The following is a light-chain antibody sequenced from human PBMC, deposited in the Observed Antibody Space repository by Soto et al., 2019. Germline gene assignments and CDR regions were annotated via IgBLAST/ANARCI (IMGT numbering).Light chain of an antibody. CDR1: QGVSSGY. J-gene: IGKJ1*01. CDR3: QQYGSSGT. Sequence: EIVLTQSPGTLSLSPGERATLSCRASQGVSSGYLAWYQQHPGQAPRLLVYGVSSRATDVPDRFSGSGSGTDFTLTISRLEPEDFAVYYCQQYGSSGTLGQGTKVDI. CDR2: GVS. V-gene: IGKV3-20*01.